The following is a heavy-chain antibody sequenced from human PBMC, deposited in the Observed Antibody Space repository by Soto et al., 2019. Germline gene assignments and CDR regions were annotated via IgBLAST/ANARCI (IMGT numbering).Heavy chain of an antibody. CDR3: TKNYYFDS. V-gene: IGHV3-23*01. CDR2: INIVGGNT. CDR1: GFTFSNYA. Sequence: GGSLRLSCAASGFTFSNYAMSWVRQAPGKALEWVSSINIVGGNTNYADSVRGRFTMSRDDSENTVFLQMNSLRAEDTAIYYCTKNYYFDSWGQGTLVTVSS. J-gene: IGHJ4*02.